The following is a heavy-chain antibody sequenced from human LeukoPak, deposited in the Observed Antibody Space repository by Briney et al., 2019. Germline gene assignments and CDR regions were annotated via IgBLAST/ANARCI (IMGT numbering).Heavy chain of an antibody. CDR2: IYTSGST. J-gene: IGHJ5*02. V-gene: IGHV4-61*02. Sequence: QPSETLSLTCTVSGGSISSGSYYWSWIRQPAGKGLEWIGRIYTSGSTNYNPSLKSRVTISVDTSKNQFSLKLSSVTAADTAVYYCARDVGATTDWFDPWGQGTLVTVSS. CDR3: ARDVGATTDWFDP. CDR1: GGSISSGSYY. D-gene: IGHD1-26*01.